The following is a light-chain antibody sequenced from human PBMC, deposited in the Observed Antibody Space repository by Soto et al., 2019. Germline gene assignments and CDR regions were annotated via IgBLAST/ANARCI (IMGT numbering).Light chain of an antibody. CDR2: GTS. J-gene: IGKJ5*01. CDR3: QQYATSPIT. Sequence: EIVLTHSPGTLSLSPWEIVTLSCRASQSVTSRYLAWYQQKPGQAPRLLIYGTSNRATGIPDRFTGSGSGTDFTLTITPLEPEDFAVYFCQQYATSPITFGQGTRLEIK. V-gene: IGKV3-20*01. CDR1: QSVTSRY.